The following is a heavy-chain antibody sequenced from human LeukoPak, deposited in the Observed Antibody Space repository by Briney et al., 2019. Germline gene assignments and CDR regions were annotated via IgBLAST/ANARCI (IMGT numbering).Heavy chain of an antibody. CDR1: GYTFTSYG. CDR2: ISAYNGNT. Sequence: GASVKVSCKASGYTFTSYGISWVRQAPGQGLEWMGWISAYNGNTNYAQKFQGRVTITADESTSTAYMELSSLRSEDTAVYYCARDYPYYYDSSGYPILFWGQGTLVTVSS. D-gene: IGHD3-22*01. CDR3: ARDYPYYYDSSGYPILF. V-gene: IGHV1-18*01. J-gene: IGHJ4*02.